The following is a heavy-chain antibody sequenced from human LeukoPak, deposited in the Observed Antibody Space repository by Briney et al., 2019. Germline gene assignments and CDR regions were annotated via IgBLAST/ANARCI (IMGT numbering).Heavy chain of an antibody. J-gene: IGHJ4*02. Sequence: SETPSLTCTVSGGSMSSGTYYWSWIRQPAGKGLEYIGRIFSSGNNNYNPSLKSRATMSTDTSKNQFSLNLTSVTAADTAVYYCASFCASTTCYNDGTNFAFWGQGTLVTVSS. CDR2: IFSSGNN. CDR1: GGSMSSGTYY. D-gene: IGHD2-2*01. V-gene: IGHV4-61*02. CDR3: ASFCASTTCYNDGTNFAF.